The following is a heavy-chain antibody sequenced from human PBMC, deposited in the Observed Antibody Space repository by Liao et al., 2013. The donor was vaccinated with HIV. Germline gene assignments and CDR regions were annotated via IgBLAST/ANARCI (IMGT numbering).Heavy chain of an antibody. J-gene: IGHJ2*01. CDR3: ARDGARIAAAEPYWYFDL. V-gene: IGHV4-39*07. D-gene: IGHD6-13*01. CDR1: GGSISSINYY. Sequence: QVQLQESGPGLVRPSETLSLTCTVTGGSISSINYYWGWIRQPPGKGLEWIGSISYVGNTYYKTALKSRLSMSVDTSKNQFSLKLSSVTAADTAVYYCARDGARIAAAEPYWYFDLWGRGTLVTVSS. CDR2: ISYVGNT.